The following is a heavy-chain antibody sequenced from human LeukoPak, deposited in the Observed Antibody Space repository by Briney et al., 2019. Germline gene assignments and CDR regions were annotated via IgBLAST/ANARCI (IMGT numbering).Heavy chain of an antibody. J-gene: IGHJ3*02. CDR3: ASGYCGGACQLGGVDM. V-gene: IGHV4-59*01. CDR2: THYSGST. Sequence: SETLSLTCTVSGGSISSYYWSWLRQPPGKGLEYIGYTHYSGSTNYNPSLKGRVTISLATSGNQFSLKLSSVTAADTAVYYCASGYCGGACQLGGVDMWGQGTMVTVSS. D-gene: IGHD2-21*02. CDR1: GGSISSYY.